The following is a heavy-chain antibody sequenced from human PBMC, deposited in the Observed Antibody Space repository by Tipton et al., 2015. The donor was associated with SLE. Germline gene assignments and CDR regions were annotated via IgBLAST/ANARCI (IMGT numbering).Heavy chain of an antibody. J-gene: IGHJ4*02. CDR2: ISYDGSNK. V-gene: IGHV3-30*04. Sequence: SLRLSCAASGFTFSSYAMHWVRQAPGKGLEWVAVISYDGSNKYYADSVKGRFTISRDNSKNTLYLQMNSLRAEDTAVYYCARDRSSGWAAYWGQGTLVTVSS. D-gene: IGHD6-19*01. CDR1: GFTFSSYA. CDR3: ARDRSSGWAAY.